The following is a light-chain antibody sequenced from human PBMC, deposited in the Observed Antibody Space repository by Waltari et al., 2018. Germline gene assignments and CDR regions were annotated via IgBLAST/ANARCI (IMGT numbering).Light chain of an antibody. V-gene: IGLV2-23*01. Sequence: QSALAQPASVSGSPGRSITISCSGSSSDVGGYDLVSWYQQKPGRAPKLIISDANGRPSGVSDRFSGSKSGNTASLTISGLLPEDEADYYCCSYAGNRIWIFGGGTKVTVL. CDR3: CSYAGNRIWI. J-gene: IGLJ2*01. CDR1: SSDVGGYDL. CDR2: DAN.